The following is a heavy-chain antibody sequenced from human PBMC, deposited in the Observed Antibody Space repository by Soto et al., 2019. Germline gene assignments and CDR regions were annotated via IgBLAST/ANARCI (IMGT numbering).Heavy chain of an antibody. CDR3: ARDHDSGYDLDYYGMEV. V-gene: IGHV3-7*01. CDR1: GFTFSSYW. J-gene: IGHJ6*04. D-gene: IGHD5-12*01. Sequence: GWSLRLSCAASGFTFSSYWMSLVRQAPGKGLEWVANIKQDGSEKYYVDSVKGRFTISRDNAKNSLYLQMNSLRAEDTAVYYCARDHDSGYDLDYYGMEVWGKETKGAVSS. CDR2: IKQDGSEK.